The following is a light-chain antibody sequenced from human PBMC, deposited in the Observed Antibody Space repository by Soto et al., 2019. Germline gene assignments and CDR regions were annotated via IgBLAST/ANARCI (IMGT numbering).Light chain of an antibody. V-gene: IGKV1-5*01. CDR2: DAS. CDR3: QQYNTYSSLP. Sequence: DVRMYQSPATLSASVGDRVTITCRASQSISNWLAWYQQKLGRAPRLLIYDASSLESGVPSRFSGSGYGTEFTLTISSLQPDDFATYYCQQYNTYSSLPFGGGTKVAI. CDR1: QSISNW. J-gene: IGKJ4*01.